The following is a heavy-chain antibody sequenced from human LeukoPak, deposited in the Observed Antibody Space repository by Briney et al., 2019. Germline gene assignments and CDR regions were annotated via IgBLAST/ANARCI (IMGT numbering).Heavy chain of an antibody. CDR1: GFSFSSYW. V-gene: IGHV3-7*01. CDR3: ARDTPYYD. D-gene: IGHD3-3*01. Sequence: GGSLRLSCAASGFSFSSYWMTWVRQAPGKGLEWVSNINRDGSVKNYMDSVKGRFTISRDNAKNSLYLQMNSLRAEDAAVYYCARDTPYYDWGQGTLVTVSS. J-gene: IGHJ4*02. CDR2: INRDGSVK.